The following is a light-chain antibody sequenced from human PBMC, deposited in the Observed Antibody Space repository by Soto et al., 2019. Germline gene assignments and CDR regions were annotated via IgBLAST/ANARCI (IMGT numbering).Light chain of an antibody. Sequence: DIVMTQSPLSLPVTPGEPASISCRSSQSLLHSNGYNYLDWYLQKPGQSPQLLIYLGSNRASGVPDRFGGSGSGTDFTLKIRRVEAEDVWVYYCMQALQTWTFGQGTKVEIK. J-gene: IGKJ1*01. V-gene: IGKV2-28*01. CDR3: MQALQTWT. CDR1: QSLLHSNGYNY. CDR2: LGS.